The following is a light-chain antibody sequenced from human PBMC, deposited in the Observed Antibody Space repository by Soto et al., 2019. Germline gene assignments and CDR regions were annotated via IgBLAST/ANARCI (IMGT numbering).Light chain of an antibody. Sequence: QSALTQPASVSGSPGQSITISCTGTSSDIGHYDYVSWYQQHPGKAPKLMIYEVSKRPSGVPDRFSGSKSGDTASLTVSGLQAEDEAEYYCSSYAGSDNYVVFGGGTKLTVL. J-gene: IGLJ2*01. CDR3: SSYAGSDNYVV. V-gene: IGLV2-8*01. CDR1: SSDIGHYDY. CDR2: EVS.